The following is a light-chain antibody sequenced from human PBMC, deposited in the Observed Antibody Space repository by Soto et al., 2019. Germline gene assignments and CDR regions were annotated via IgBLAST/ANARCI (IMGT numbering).Light chain of an antibody. CDR2: KAS. CDR1: QSISYW. V-gene: IGKV1-5*03. J-gene: IGKJ4*01. CDR3: HHYNSYPIT. Sequence: DIQMTQSPSTLSASVGDRVTITCRASQSISYWLAWYQQKPGKAPTVLIYKASTLESGVPSRFSGSGSGTEFTLTISSLQPEDFATYYCHHYNSYPITFGGGTKVEIK.